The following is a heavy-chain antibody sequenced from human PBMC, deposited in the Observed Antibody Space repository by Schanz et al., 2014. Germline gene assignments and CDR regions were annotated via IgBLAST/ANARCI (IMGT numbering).Heavy chain of an antibody. V-gene: IGHV3-30*03. J-gene: IGHJ2*01. CDR1: GFTFSDSW. D-gene: IGHD2-21*01. Sequence: VQLVESGGGLVQPGGSLRLSCAASGFTFSDSWMHWVRQAPGKGLEWVAIISYDGRHKNYADSVKGRFTISRDNSKNTLHLQMNSLRAEDTAVYYCARVVRLAYCGGDCYSGGYFDLWGRGTLVTVSS. CDR3: ARVVRLAYCGGDCYSGGYFDL. CDR2: ISYDGRHK.